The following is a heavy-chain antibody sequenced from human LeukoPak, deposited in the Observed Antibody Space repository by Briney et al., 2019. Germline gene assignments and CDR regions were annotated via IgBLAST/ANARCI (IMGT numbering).Heavy chain of an antibody. D-gene: IGHD3-10*01. CDR3: AKGYGSGKGQGFDY. V-gene: IGHV3-30*18. CDR2: ISYDGSNK. Sequence: GGSLRLSCAASGFTFSSYGMHWVRQAPGKGLEWVAVISYDGSNKYYADSVKGRFTISRDNSKNTLYLQMNSLRAEDTAVYYCAKGYGSGKGQGFDYWGQGTLVTVSS. J-gene: IGHJ4*02. CDR1: GFTFSSYG.